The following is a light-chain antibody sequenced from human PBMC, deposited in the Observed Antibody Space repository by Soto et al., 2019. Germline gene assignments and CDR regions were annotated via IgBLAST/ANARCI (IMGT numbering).Light chain of an antibody. Sequence: SQSPVIVSVSPGERATVSCRASQSLNSNLAWYQQKPGQAPRLLIIGASERVTTIPARFSGSGSGTDFTLTISTVEPEDFAVYYCQQYGSSPRTFGQGANVDIK. V-gene: IGKV3-20*01. CDR2: GAS. J-gene: IGKJ1*01. CDR1: QSLNSN. CDR3: QQYGSSPRT.